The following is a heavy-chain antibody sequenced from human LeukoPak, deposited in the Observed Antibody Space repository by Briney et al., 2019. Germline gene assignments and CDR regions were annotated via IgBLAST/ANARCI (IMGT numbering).Heavy chain of an antibody. J-gene: IGHJ4*02. CDR2: ISLTGET. V-gene: IGHV4-4*02. CDR3: SRESGAFCPFGY. D-gene: IGHD1-26*01. CDR1: GGSISSSNW. Sequence: SETLSLTCGASGGSISSSNWWGWVRQPPGQGLEWIGEISLTGETNYNPSLNGRVTMSLDESRNQLSLDLTSVTADDTAIYYCSRESGAFCPFGYWGQGTLVIVPP.